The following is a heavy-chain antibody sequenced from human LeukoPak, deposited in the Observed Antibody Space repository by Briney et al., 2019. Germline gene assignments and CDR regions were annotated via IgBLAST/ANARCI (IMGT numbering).Heavy chain of an antibody. D-gene: IGHD1-26*01. CDR1: GGSISGHH. Sequence: SETLSLTCTVSGGSISGHHWTWIRQPPGTGLEWIGYFYDSGDFNYNPSLKSRVTIWMDTSNNQFSLTMSSVTAADTAMYYCARLLRPGGRKGDAFDIWGQGTLVTVSS. V-gene: IGHV4-59*08. CDR2: FYDSGDF. J-gene: IGHJ3*02. CDR3: ARLLRPGGRKGDAFDI.